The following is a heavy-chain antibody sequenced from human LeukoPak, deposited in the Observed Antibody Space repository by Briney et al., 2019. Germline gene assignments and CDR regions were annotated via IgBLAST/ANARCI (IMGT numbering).Heavy chain of an antibody. J-gene: IGHJ2*01. V-gene: IGHV3-21*01. CDR1: GFTFSSYS. CDR2: ISSSSSYI. D-gene: IGHD2-2*01. Sequence: GGSLRLSCAASGFTFSSYSMNWVRQAPGKGLEWVSSISSSSSYIYYADSVKGRFTISRDNAKNSLYLQMNSLRAEDTAVYYCARGFCSSTSCVYWYFDLWGRGTLVTVSS. CDR3: ARGFCSSTSCVYWYFDL.